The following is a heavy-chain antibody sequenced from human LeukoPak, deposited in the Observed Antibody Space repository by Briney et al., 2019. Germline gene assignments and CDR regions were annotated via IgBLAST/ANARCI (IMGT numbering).Heavy chain of an antibody. CDR3: ARVAKERVGGVYYFDY. J-gene: IGHJ4*02. V-gene: IGHV3-13*01. D-gene: IGHD1-1*01. CDR1: GFTFSDYD. Sequence: GGSLRLSCAASGFTFSDYDMHWDRQATGKGLEWVSAIGTAGDTYYTGSVKGRFTISRENAKNSLYLQMNSLRAGDTAVYYCARVAKERVGGVYYFDYWGQGALVTVSS. CDR2: IGTAGDT.